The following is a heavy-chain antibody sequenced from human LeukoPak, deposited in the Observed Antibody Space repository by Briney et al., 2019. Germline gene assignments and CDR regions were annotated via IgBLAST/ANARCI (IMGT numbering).Heavy chain of an antibody. CDR2: INHSGST. V-gene: IGHV4-34*01. Sequence: SETLSLTGAAYGGSFSGYYWSWIRQPPGKGLEWIGEINHSGSTNYNPSLKSRVTISVDASKNQFSLKLSSVTAADTAVYYCASSYSSSWYFDYWGQGTLVTVSS. CDR1: GGSFSGYY. CDR3: ASSYSSSWYFDY. D-gene: IGHD6-13*01. J-gene: IGHJ4*02.